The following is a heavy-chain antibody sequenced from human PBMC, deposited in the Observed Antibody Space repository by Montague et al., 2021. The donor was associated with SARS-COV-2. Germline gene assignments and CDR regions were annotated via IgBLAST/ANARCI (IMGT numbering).Heavy chain of an antibody. CDR2: VHYIGNT. Sequence: SETLSLTCNVSGASISRSDYYWAWIRQPPGKGRVLIGSVHYIGNTYYNPSIESRVTISVDTSENQLSLRLRSATAADTAVYSCARLLPDGTVVATDIPFDTWGQGTLVTVSS. CDR1: GASISRSDYY. V-gene: IGHV4-39*01. J-gene: IGHJ4*02. CDR3: ARLLPDGTVVATDIPFDT. D-gene: IGHD2-21*02.